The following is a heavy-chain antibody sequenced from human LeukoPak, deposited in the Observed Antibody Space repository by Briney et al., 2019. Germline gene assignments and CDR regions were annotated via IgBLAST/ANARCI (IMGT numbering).Heavy chain of an antibody. CDR3: AKDLLAGLLWFGELFVF. CDR2: ISGSGGST. CDR1: GFTLSSYA. D-gene: IGHD3-10*01. J-gene: IGHJ4*02. Sequence: GGSLRLSCAASGFTLSSYAMSWVRQAPGKGLEWVSAISGSGGSTYYADSVKGRFTISRDNSKNTLYLQMNSLRAEDTAVYYCAKDLLAGLLWFGELFVFWGQGTLVTVSS. V-gene: IGHV3-23*01.